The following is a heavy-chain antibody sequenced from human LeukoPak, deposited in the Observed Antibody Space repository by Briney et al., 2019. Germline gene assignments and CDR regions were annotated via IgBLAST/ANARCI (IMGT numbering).Heavy chain of an antibody. D-gene: IGHD5-12*01. J-gene: IGHJ4*02. CDR1: GYRFIDYG. CDR2: IATYRTTT. V-gene: IGHV1-18*01. Sequence: GSVRVSCKASGYRFIDYGLSWVRQAPGQGLEWMGWIATYRTTTNYAQNLQGRVTVTTDTSTTTVYMELRNLRFDDTAMYYCARPNTDAGGYYFDHWGQGPLVPVTS. CDR3: ARPNTDAGGYYFDH.